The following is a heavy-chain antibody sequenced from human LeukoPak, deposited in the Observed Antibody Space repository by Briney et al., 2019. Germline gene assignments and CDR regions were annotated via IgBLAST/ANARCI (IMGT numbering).Heavy chain of an antibody. Sequence: PGGSLRLSCAASGFTLSSYAMSWVRQAPGKGLEWVSSISASGGSTNYADSVKGRFTISRDNSKNTVYLQMNSLRAEDTAVYYCAXVMKGSXRXTXVRGVIIKTAGLYYXDVXGKXXXXTV. CDR3: AXVMKGSXRXTXVRGVIIKTAGLYYXDV. V-gene: IGHV3-23*01. J-gene: IGHJ6*03. D-gene: IGHD3-10*01. CDR2: ISASGGST. CDR1: GFTLSSYA.